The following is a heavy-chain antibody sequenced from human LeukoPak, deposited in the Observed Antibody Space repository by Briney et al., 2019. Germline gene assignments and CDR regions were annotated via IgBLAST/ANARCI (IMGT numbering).Heavy chain of an antibody. D-gene: IGHD6-13*01. J-gene: IGHJ5*02. CDR2: ISWNGGSI. CDR3: ARSSWSTNGWFDP. V-gene: IGHV3-9*01. Sequence: GRSLRLSCAASGFTFHDYAMHWVRQAPGKGLEWVSGISWNGGSIDYADSVKGRFTISRDNAKNSLYLQMNNLTPDDTALYYCARSSWSTNGWFDPWGQGTLVTVSS. CDR1: GFTFHDYA.